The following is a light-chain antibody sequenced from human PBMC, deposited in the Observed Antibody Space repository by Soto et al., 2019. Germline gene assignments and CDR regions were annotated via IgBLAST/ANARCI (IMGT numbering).Light chain of an antibody. J-gene: IGKJ4*01. CDR3: QQRSNWPPVLT. CDR2: DAS. CDR1: QSVSSY. Sequence: IVLTQSPATLSLSPGERDTLSCRASQSVSSYLAWYQQKPGQAPRLLISDASNKATGMPGRFSGRGSGTDFTLTISSLEPEDFAVYYCQQRSNWPPVLTFGGGTKVEIK. V-gene: IGKV3-11*01.